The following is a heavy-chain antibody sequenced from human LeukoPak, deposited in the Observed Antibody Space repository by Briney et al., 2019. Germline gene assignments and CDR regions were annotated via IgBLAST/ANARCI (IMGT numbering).Heavy chain of an antibody. CDR1: GFTFSDYY. CDR2: ISSSGSTT. CDR3: AREGLPLQREFDY. V-gene: IGHV3-11*04. J-gene: IGHJ4*02. D-gene: IGHD4-11*01. Sequence: GGSLRLSCAASGFTFSDYYMSWIRQAPGKGLEWVSYISSSGSTTYYADSVKGRFTISRDNAKNSLYLQMNSLRAEDTAVYYCAREGLPLQREFDYWGQGTLVTVSS.